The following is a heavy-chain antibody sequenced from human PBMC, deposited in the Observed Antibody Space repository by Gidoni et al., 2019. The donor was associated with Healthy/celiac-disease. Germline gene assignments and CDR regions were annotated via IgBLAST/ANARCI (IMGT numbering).Heavy chain of an antibody. V-gene: IGHV3-66*01. CDR2: IYSGGYT. CDR1: GFPVSSNY. Sequence: EVQLVESGGGLVQPGGSLRLSCAASGFPVSSNYMSWVRQAPGKGLEWVSVIYSGGYTYYADSVKGRVTISRDNSKNTLYLQMNSLRAEDTAVYYCARVERGGYFDYWGQGALVTVSS. CDR3: ARVERGGYFDY. J-gene: IGHJ4*02.